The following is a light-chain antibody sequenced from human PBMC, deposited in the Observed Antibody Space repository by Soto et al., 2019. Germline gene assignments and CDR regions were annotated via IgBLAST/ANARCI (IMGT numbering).Light chain of an antibody. CDR2: GAS. J-gene: IGKJ2*01. CDR1: QSVSSSY. Sequence: EIVLTQSPGTLSLSPGERATLSCRASQSVSSSYLAWYQQKPGQAPRLLIYGASSRATGIPDRFSGSGSGTDFTLTISRLEPEEVAVYCRQQYGSSPPFYTFGQGTKLELK. V-gene: IGKV3-20*01. CDR3: QQYGSSPPFYT.